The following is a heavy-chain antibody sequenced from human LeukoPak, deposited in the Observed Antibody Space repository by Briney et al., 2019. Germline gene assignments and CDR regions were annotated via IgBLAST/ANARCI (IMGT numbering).Heavy chain of an antibody. CDR1: GYTFTSYY. V-gene: IGHV1-46*01. D-gene: IGHD6-19*01. Sequence: ASVKVSCKASGYTFTSYYMHWVRQAPGQGLEWMGIINPSGGSTSYAQKFQGRVTMTRDTSTSTVYMELSSLRSEDTAVYYCARDGYVSSGWYSMGFDHWGQGTLVTVSS. CDR3: ARDGYVSSGWYSMGFDH. J-gene: IGHJ5*02. CDR2: INPSGGST.